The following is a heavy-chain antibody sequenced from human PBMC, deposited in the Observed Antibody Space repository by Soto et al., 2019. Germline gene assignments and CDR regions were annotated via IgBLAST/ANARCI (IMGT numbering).Heavy chain of an antibody. CDR2: IIPILGIA. J-gene: IGHJ6*02. CDR1: GGTFSSYA. CDR3: ARKGNWNDYYYYGMDV. Sequence: ASVKVSCKASGGTFSSYAISWVRQAPGQGLEWMGRIIPILGIANYAQKFQGRVTITADKSTSTAYMELSSLRSEDTAVYHCARKGNWNDYYYYGMDVWGQGTTVTVSS. V-gene: IGHV1-69*04. D-gene: IGHD1-1*01.